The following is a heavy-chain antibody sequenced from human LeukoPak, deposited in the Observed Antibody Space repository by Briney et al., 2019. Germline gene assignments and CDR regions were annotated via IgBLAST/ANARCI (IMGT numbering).Heavy chain of an antibody. CDR2: ISYDGSNK. CDR1: GFTFSSYA. CDR3: ARGAVDTAMEPDY. Sequence: GGSLRLSCAASGFTFSSYAMHWVRQAPGKGLEWVAVISYDGSNKYYADSVKGRFTISRDNSKNTLYLQMNSLRAEDTAVYYCARGAVDTAMEPDYWGQGTLVTVSS. D-gene: IGHD5-18*01. J-gene: IGHJ4*02. V-gene: IGHV3-30-3*01.